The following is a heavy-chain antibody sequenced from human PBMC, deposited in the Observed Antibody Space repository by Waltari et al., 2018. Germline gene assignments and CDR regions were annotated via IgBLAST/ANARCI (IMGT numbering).Heavy chain of an antibody. CDR2: IYYSGST. CDR1: GGSISSSSYY. Sequence: QLQLQESGPGLVKPSETLSLTCTVSGGSISSSSYYWGWIRQPPGKGLEWIGSIYYSGSTYDNPSLKSRVTISVDTSKNQFSLKLSSVTAADTAVYYCAINLNYDFWSGYYRLDAFDIWGQGTMVTVSS. D-gene: IGHD3-3*01. J-gene: IGHJ3*02. CDR3: AINLNYDFWSGYYRLDAFDI. V-gene: IGHV4-39*01.